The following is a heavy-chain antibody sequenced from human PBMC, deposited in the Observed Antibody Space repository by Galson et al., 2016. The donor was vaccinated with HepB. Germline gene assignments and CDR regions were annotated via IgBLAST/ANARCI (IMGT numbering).Heavy chain of an antibody. CDR1: GFTFTIYP. CDR3: AISSPYGSGRGWFDS. V-gene: IGHV3-30-3*01. J-gene: IGHJ5*01. D-gene: IGHD3-10*01. CDR2: ISYDGNNI. Sequence: SLRLSCAASGFTFTIYPMHWVHQAPGKGLEWVAVISYDGNNINYADSVKGRFTISRDNSKKTLDLQVNGLRAEDTAVYYCAISSPYGSGRGWFDSWGQGTLVTVSS.